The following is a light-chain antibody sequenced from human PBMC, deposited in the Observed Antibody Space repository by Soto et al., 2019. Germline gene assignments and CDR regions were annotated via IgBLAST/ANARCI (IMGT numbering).Light chain of an antibody. J-gene: IGKJ5*01. V-gene: IGKV1-12*01. Sequence: SLSLVTATDKYRFTSAYRASQDIITWLAWYQQKPGKAPNLLIYTASNLQSGVPSRFSGSGSGTHFTLTISSLQPEDFRTYYSQQTDSFPISFRQGTRLEI. CDR1: QDIITW. CDR2: TAS. CDR3: QQTDSFPIS.